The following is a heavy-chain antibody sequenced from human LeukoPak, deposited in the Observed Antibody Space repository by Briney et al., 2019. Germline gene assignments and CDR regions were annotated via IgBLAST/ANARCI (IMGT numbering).Heavy chain of an antibody. CDR3: ARIYGGRGVIWDHFDF. Sequence: SETLSLTCAVYGGSFSGYYWSWIRQPPGKGLEWIGEINHSGSTNYNPSLKSRVTISVDTSKNQFSLKLSSVTATDTAVHYCARIYGGRGVIWDHFDFWGQGTLVTVSS. CDR1: GGSFSGYY. V-gene: IGHV4-34*01. D-gene: IGHD3-10*01. J-gene: IGHJ4*02. CDR2: INHSGST.